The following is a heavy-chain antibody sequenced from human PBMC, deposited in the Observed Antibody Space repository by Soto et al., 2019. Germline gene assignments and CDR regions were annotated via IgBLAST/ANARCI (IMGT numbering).Heavy chain of an antibody. CDR3: ARYSLGAFDI. CDR2: IYYSGST. J-gene: IGHJ3*02. CDR1: GGSISSYS. Sequence: SETLSLTCAVSGGSISSYSWSWIRQPPGKGLEWIGYIYYSGSTNYNPSLRSRASISVDTSKNHLSLKLSFVIAADTAVYYCARYSLGAFDIWGQGTMVTVSS. V-gene: IGHV4-59*01. D-gene: IGHD1-26*01.